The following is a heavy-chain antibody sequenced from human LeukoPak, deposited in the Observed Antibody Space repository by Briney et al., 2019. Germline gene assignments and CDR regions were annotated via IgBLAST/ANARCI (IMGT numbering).Heavy chain of an antibody. D-gene: IGHD4-17*01. CDR1: GGTFSSYA. CDR2: ISAYNGNT. CDR3: ARQTTVTTFP. J-gene: IGHJ5*02. Sequence: ASVKVSCKASGGTFSSYAISWVRQAPGQGLEWMGWISAYNGNTNYAQKLQGRVTMTTDTSTSTAYMELRSLRSDDTAVYYCARQTTVTTFPWGQGTLVTVSS. V-gene: IGHV1-18*01.